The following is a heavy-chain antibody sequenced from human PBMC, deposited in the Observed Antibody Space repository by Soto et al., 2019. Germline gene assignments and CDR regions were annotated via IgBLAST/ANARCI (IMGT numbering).Heavy chain of an antibody. CDR2: INPNGGVT. J-gene: IGHJ6*03. V-gene: IGHV1-2*02. D-gene: IGHD5-12*01. Sequence: ASVKVSCKTSGDSFNDYYIHWVRQAPGQGLEWMGWINPNGGVTNYAQKFQGRVTVTRDTSIRTVYMELSSLRSDDTAVYYCARESGGATATLDYYYFYMDVWGKGTTVTVSS. CDR1: GDSFNDYY. CDR3: ARESGGATATLDYYYFYMDV.